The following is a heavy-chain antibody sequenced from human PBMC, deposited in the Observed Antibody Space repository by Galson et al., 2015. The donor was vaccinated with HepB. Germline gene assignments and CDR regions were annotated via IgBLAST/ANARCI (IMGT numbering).Heavy chain of an antibody. D-gene: IGHD6-13*01. Sequence: SVKVYCKASGYTFTSYGISWVRQAPGQGLEWMGWISAYNGNTNYAQKLQGRVTMTTDTSKSIAYMELRSLRSDYTAVYYRAREQESSSWYYFDYWGQGTLVTIAS. J-gene: IGHJ4*02. V-gene: IGHV1-18*04. CDR2: ISAYNGNT. CDR3: AREQESSSWYYFDY. CDR1: GYTFTSYG.